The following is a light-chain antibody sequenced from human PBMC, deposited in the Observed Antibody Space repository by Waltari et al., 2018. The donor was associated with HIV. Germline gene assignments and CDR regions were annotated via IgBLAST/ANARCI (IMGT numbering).Light chain of an antibody. CDR2: GAS. J-gene: IGKJ1*01. Sequence: EIVLTQSPATLSLSLGERATVSCRASQSVSRTLAWYQQKPGQAPRLLIYGASTRATGIPDRFSGSGSGTDFSLTISELHPEDFAVYYCQHYDTLPGTFGQGTTVEIK. V-gene: IGKV3D-15*01. CDR3: QHYDTLPGT. CDR1: QSVSRT.